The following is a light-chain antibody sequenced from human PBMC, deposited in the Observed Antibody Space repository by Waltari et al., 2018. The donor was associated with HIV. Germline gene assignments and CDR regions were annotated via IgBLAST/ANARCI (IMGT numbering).Light chain of an antibody. J-gene: IGLJ2*01. V-gene: IGLV2-11*01. CDR3: CSYAGRDTFVL. CDR1: SRAVGKFDD. CDR2: DVS. Sequence: QAAMLQSRSVSGPLGQSVSISCTGSSRAVGKFDDVTWYQSHPAKAPKVMIFDVSKRPSGVPDRFSGSKSGNTASLTISGLQAEDEADYYCCSYAGRDTFVLFGEGTKLTVL.